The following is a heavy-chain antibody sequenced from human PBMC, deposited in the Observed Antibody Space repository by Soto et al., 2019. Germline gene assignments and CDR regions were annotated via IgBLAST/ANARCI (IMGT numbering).Heavy chain of an antibody. CDR3: ARRYGGNFDY. J-gene: IGHJ4*02. D-gene: IGHD1-26*01. CDR1: GGSISSGGYY. Sequence: SDTLSLTCTVSGGSISSGGYYWSWIRQHPGKGLEWIGYIYYSGSTNYNPSLKSRVTISVDTSKNQFSLKLSSVTAADTAVYYCARRYGGNFDYWGQGTLVTVSS. V-gene: IGHV4-61*08. CDR2: IYYSGST.